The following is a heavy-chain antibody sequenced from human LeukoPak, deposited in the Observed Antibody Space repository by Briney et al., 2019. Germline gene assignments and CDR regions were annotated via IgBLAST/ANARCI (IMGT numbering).Heavy chain of an antibody. CDR3: VRDSVGLYYFNY. J-gene: IGHJ4*02. V-gene: IGHV3-53*01. D-gene: IGHD1-26*01. CDR2: IYSGGST. Sequence: PGGALRLSCAASGFIFEDNGMSWVRQAPGKGLEWVSAIYSGGSTYYADSVKGRFTISRDNSKNTLYLQMNSLRAEDTAVYYCVRDSVGLYYFNYWGQGTLVTVSS. CDR1: GFIFEDNG.